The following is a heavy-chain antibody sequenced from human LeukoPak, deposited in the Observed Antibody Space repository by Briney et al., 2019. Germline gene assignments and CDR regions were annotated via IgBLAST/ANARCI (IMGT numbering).Heavy chain of an antibody. CDR2: IYYSGST. D-gene: IGHD5-12*01. CDR1: GDSISSSSYY. V-gene: IGHV4-39*07. CDR3: ARWGYSFGSRGFDS. Sequence: SETLSLTCTVSGDSISSSSYYWGWIRQPPGKGLEWIGNIYYSGSTDYNPSLKSRVTISVDTSKNQFSLNLNSVTAADTAVYFCARWGYSFGSRGFDSWGQGTLVTVSS. J-gene: IGHJ4*02.